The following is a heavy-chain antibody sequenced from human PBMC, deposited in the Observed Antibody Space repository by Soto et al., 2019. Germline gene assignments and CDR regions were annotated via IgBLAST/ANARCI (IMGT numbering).Heavy chain of an antibody. CDR2: INPDNGVP. CDR3: ATRYSYVHF. D-gene: IGHD5-18*01. CDR1: GYTFTGYY. J-gene: IGHJ4*02. Sequence: ASVKVSCKASGYTFTGYYVNWARQAPGQGLEWMGWINPDNGVPNYAQKFQGRVTMTRDTSFSTAYMELSSLRSDDTAVYYCATRYSYVHFWGQGTLVTVSS. V-gene: IGHV1-2*02.